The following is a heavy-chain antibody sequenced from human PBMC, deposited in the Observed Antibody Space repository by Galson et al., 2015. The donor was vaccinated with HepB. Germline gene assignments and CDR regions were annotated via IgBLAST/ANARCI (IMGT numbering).Heavy chain of an antibody. D-gene: IGHD5-18*01. CDR1: GFTFSSYG. J-gene: IGHJ3*02. CDR2: IRYDGSNK. Sequence: SLRLSCAASGFTFSSYGMHWVRQAPGKGLEWVAFIRYDGSNKYYADSVKGRFTISRDNSKNTLYLQMNSLRAEDTAVYYCAKGIQLWPLRAFDIWGQGTMVTVSS. V-gene: IGHV3-30*02. CDR3: AKGIQLWPLRAFDI.